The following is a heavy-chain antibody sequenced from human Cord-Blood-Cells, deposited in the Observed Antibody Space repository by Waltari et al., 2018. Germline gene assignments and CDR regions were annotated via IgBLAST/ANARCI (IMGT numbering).Heavy chain of an antibody. V-gene: IGHV4-59*01. CDR3: ARVRGRRWLQYYFDY. CDR1: GGSISSYY. CDR2: IYYSGST. Sequence: QVQLQESGPGLVKPSETLSLTCTVSGGSISSYYWRWIRQPPGKGLEWIGYIYYSGSTNYNPSLKSRVTISVDTSKNQFSLKLSSVTAADTAVYYCARVRGRRWLQYYFDYWGQGTLVTVSS. D-gene: IGHD5-12*01. J-gene: IGHJ4*02.